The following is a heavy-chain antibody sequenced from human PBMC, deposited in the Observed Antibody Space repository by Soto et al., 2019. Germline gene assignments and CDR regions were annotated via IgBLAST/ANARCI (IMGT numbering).Heavy chain of an antibody. Sequence: SQTLSLTCAISGDSVSSNSAAWNWIRQSPSRGLEWLGRTYYRSKWYIDYAVSLKSRISINSDTSKNQFSLQLDSVTPEDTAVYYCARGRSGYSVARLEYWGQGSPVTVSS. V-gene: IGHV6-1*01. J-gene: IGHJ4*02. CDR1: GDSVSSNSAA. D-gene: IGHD2-15*01. CDR2: TYYRSKWYI. CDR3: ARGRSGYSVARLEY.